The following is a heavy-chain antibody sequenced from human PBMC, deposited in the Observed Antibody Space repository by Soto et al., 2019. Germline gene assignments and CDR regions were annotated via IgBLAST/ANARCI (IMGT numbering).Heavy chain of an antibody. Sequence: SETLSLTCTVSGGSISSYYWSWIRQPPGKGLEWIGYIYYSVSTNYNPSLKSRVTISVDTSKNQFSLKLSSVTAADTAVYYCARGYSSSWFFDYWGQGTLVTVSS. CDR2: IYYSVST. J-gene: IGHJ4*02. CDR3: ARGYSSSWFFDY. D-gene: IGHD6-13*01. CDR1: GGSISSYY. V-gene: IGHV4-59*01.